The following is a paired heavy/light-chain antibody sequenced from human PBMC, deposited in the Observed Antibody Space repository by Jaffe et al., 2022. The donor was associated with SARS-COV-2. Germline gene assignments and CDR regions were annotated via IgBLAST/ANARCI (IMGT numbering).Heavy chain of an antibody. V-gene: IGHV3-74*01. J-gene: IGHJ6*02. CDR1: GFTFSSYW. Sequence: EVQLVESGGGLVQPGGSLRLSCAASGFTFSSYWMHWVRQAPGKGLVWVSRINSDGSSTSYADSVKGRFTISRDNAKNTLYLQMNSLRAEDTAVYYCARGATVVAYYYYYGMDVWGQGTTVTVSS. D-gene: IGHD2-15*01. CDR3: ARGATVVAYYYYYGMDV. CDR2: INSDGSST.
Light chain of an antibody. CDR3: MQSIQLLT. CDR1: QSLLHSDGKTY. V-gene: IGKV2D-29*01. J-gene: IGKJ4*01. CDR2: EVS. Sequence: DIVMTQTPLSLSVTPGQPASISCKSSQSLLHSDGKTYLYWYLQKPGQPPQLLIYEVSNRFSGVPDRFSGSGSGTDFTLKISRVEAEDVGVYYCMQSIQLLTFGGGTKVEIK.